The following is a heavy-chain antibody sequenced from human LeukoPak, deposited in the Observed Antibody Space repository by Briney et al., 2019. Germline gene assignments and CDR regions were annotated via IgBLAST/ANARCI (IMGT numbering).Heavy chain of an antibody. V-gene: IGHV3-23*01. CDR1: GFTFSSYA. J-gene: IGHJ4*02. Sequence: PGGSLRLSSAASGFTFSSYAMSWVRQAPGKGLEWVSAISGSGGSTYYADPVKGRFTISRDNSKNTLYLQMNSLRAEDTAVYYCAKDGPDTAMVGPFDYWGQGTLVTVSS. D-gene: IGHD5-18*01. CDR2: ISGSGGST. CDR3: AKDGPDTAMVGPFDY.